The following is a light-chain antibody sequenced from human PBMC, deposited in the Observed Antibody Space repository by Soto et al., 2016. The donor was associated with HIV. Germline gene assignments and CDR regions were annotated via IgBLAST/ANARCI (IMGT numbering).Light chain of an antibody. CDR2: AAM. V-gene: IGKV1-27*01. Sequence: DIQMTQSPSSLSGSIGDKVSITCRASQDIYNYLAWYQQKPGKVPRLLISAAMNLESGVPSRFRGSGSGTEFTLTITSLQPEDIATYYCQKYNGVITFGGGTKGGDQT. CDR3: QKYNGVIT. CDR1: QDIYNY. J-gene: IGKJ4*01.